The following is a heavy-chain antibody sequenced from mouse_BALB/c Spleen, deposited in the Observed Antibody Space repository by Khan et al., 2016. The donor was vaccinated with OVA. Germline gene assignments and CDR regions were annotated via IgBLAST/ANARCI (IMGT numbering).Heavy chain of an antibody. J-gene: IGHJ2*01. Sequence: VQLEESGPGLVAPSQSLSITCTVYGYSLTRYGVHWVRQPPGKGLEWLGLIWAGGSTNYNWALMSRLSISIDNSKSLVFLIMNSLQTDDTALYDCARPKYLARYWGQGTTLTVSS. D-gene: IGHD3-3*01. V-gene: IGHV2-9*02. CDR2: IWAGGST. CDR3: ARPKYLARY. CDR1: GYSLTRYG.